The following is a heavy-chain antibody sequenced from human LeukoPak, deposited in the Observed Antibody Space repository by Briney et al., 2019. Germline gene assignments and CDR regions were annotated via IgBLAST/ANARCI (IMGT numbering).Heavy chain of an antibody. CDR1: GFTFTTYD. Sequence: GGSLRLPCAASGFTFTTYDMHWVRQATGKGLEWVSAIGTTGDTYYPGSVKGRFTISRENAKNSLYLQMNSLRAGDTAVYYCARDRGGGHMDVWGKGTTVTISS. CDR3: ARDRGGGHMDV. J-gene: IGHJ6*03. CDR2: IGTTGDT. V-gene: IGHV3-13*01. D-gene: IGHD2-15*01.